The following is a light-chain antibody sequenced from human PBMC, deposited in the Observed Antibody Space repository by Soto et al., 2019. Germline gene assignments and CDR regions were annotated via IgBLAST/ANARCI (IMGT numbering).Light chain of an antibody. Sequence: QSVLTHPASVSGSPGQSITISCTGTSGDVGSYNLVSWYQQHPGKAPKLMIYEGSKRPSGVSNRSSGSKSGNTASLTISGLQAEDEADYYCCSYAGSSTFFYVLGTGTKV. V-gene: IGLV2-23*03. CDR1: SGDVGSYNL. CDR2: EGS. CDR3: CSYAGSSTFFYV. J-gene: IGLJ1*01.